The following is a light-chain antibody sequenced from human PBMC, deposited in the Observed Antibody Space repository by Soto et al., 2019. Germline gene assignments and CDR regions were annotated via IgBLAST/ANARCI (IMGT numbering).Light chain of an antibody. Sequence: QAVVTQEPSVTVSPGGSITLTCASSTGAVTTSYYPTWFQQKPGQAPKTLIYSTSNRPSWTPARFSGSVYWGKALLRVSGVQAEDEADYYCRLYFAGAQVFGGGTKVTVL. CDR2: STS. CDR3: RLYFAGAQV. CDR1: TGAVTTSYY. V-gene: IGLV7-43*01. J-gene: IGLJ3*02.